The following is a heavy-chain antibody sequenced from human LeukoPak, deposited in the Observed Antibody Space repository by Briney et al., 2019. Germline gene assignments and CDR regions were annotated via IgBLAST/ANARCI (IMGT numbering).Heavy chain of an antibody. V-gene: IGHV3-23*01. CDR3: AKVSTVVPAVLRGAFDI. CDR1: GFTFINYD. D-gene: IGHD2-2*01. Sequence: GGSLRLSCAASGFTFINYDMTWVRQAPGKGLEWVSGISSSGGSTYYPDSVKGRFTVSRDNSKNTLYLQMNSLRAEDTAIYYCAKVSTVVPAVLRGAFDIWGQGTMVTVSS. CDR2: ISSSGGST. J-gene: IGHJ3*02.